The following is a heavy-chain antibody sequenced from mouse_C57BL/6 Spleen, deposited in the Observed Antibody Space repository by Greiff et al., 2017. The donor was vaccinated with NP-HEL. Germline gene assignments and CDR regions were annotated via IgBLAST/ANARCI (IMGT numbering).Heavy chain of an antibody. CDR2: IYPGSGST. Sequence: QVQLQQPGAELVKPGASVKMSCKASGYTFTSYWITWVKQRPGQGLEWIGDIYPGSGSTNYNEKFKSKATLTVDTSSSTAYMQLSSLTSEDSAVYYCARGDYGSSYPGYWGQGTTLTVSS. D-gene: IGHD1-1*01. V-gene: IGHV1-55*01. CDR3: ARGDYGSSYPGY. J-gene: IGHJ2*01. CDR1: GYTFTSYW.